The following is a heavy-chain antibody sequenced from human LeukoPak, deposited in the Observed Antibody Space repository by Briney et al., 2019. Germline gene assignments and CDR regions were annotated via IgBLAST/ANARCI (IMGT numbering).Heavy chain of an antibody. Sequence: PSETLSLTCTVSGGSISSYYWSWIRQPPGKGLEWIGYIYYSGSTNYNPSLKSRVNISVDTSKNQFSLKLSSVTAADTAVYYCARAYYYDSSGYFDYWGQGTLVTVSS. CDR1: GGSISSYY. CDR2: IYYSGST. J-gene: IGHJ4*02. V-gene: IGHV4-59*01. D-gene: IGHD3-22*01. CDR3: ARAYYYDSSGYFDY.